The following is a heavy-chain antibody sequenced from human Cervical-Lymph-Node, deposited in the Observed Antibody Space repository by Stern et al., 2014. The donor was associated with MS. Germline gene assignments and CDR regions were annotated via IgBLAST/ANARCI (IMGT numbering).Heavy chain of an antibody. CDR1: GGSISSYY. CDR3: AGSGTYYPDY. V-gene: IGHV4-59*08. J-gene: IGHJ4*02. D-gene: IGHD3-3*01. Sequence: QVQLQESGPGLVKPSETLSLTCSVSGGSISSYYWNWIRQPPGKGLEWIGNVHYSGTTNYNPSLKSRVTILLDTSMNKISLKLTSVTAADTAVYYCAGSGTYYPDYWGQGILVTVSS. CDR2: VHYSGTT.